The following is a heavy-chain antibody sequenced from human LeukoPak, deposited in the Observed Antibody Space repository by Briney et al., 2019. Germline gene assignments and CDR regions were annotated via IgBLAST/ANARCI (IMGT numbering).Heavy chain of an antibody. V-gene: IGHV4-59*08. J-gene: IGHJ5*02. CDR1: GGSISSYY. D-gene: IGHD6-13*01. CDR3: ARFPIAAAGSKFNWFDP. Sequence: SETLSLTCTVSGGSISSYYWSWIRQPPGKGLEWIGYIYYSGSTNYTPSLKSRVTISVDTSKNQFSLKLSSVTAADTAVYYCARFPIAAAGSKFNWFDPWGQGTLVTVSS. CDR2: IYYSGST.